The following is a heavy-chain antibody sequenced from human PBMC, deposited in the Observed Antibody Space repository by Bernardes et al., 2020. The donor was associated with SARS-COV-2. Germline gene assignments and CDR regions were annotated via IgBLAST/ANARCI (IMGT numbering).Heavy chain of an antibody. CDR2: ISSGGDDT. CDR1: GITLSNYG. Sequence: GGSLRLSCAASGITLSNYGMSWVRQAPGKGPEWVSSISSGGDDTYYADSVKGRFTVSRDNSKNPLYLQVSSVRAEDTAIYYCAKIGTRGLWYFDVWGRGTLVTVSS. CDR3: AKIGTRGLWYFDV. V-gene: IGHV3-23*01. J-gene: IGHJ2*01. D-gene: IGHD1-1*01.